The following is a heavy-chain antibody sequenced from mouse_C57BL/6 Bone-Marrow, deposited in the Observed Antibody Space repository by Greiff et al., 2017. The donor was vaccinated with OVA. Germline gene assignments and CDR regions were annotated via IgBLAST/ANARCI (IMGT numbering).Heavy chain of an antibody. D-gene: IGHD2-3*01. CDR1: GYSITSGYY. CDR2: ISYDGSN. CDR3: AREGLYDGYYVRFAY. Sequence: VQLKESGPGLVKPSQSLSLTCSVTGYSITSGYYWNWIRQFPGNKLEWMGYISYDGSNNYNPSLKNRISITRDTSKNQFFLKLNSVTTEDTATYYCAREGLYDGYYVRFAYWGQGTLVTVSA. V-gene: IGHV3-6*01. J-gene: IGHJ3*01.